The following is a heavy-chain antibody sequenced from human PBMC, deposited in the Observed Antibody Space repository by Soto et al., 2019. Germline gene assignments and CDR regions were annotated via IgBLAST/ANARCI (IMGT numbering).Heavy chain of an antibody. V-gene: IGHV4-4*02. CDR2: IYHSGST. Sequence: SETLSLTCAVSGGSISSSNWWSWVSQPPGKGLEWIGEIYHSGSTNYNPSLKSRVTISVDKSKNQFSLKLSSVTAADTAVYYCARGGTMVRGAIKKGHNWFDPWGQGTLVTVSS. CDR3: ARGGTMVRGAIKKGHNWFDP. D-gene: IGHD3-10*01. CDR1: GGSISSSNW. J-gene: IGHJ5*02.